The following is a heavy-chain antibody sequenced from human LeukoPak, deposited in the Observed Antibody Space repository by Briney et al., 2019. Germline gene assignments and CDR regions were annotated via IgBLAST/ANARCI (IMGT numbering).Heavy chain of an antibody. V-gene: IGHV4-4*07. J-gene: IGHJ4*02. CDR2: IYTSGST. D-gene: IGHD3-3*01. Sequence: SETLSLTCTVSGGSISSYYRSWIRQPAGKGLEWIGRIYTSGSTNYNPSLKSRVTMSVDTSKNQFSLKLSSVTAADTAVYYCARGRGIDWSGYPEGFDYWGQGTLVTVSS. CDR3: ARGRGIDWSGYPEGFDY. CDR1: GGSISSYY.